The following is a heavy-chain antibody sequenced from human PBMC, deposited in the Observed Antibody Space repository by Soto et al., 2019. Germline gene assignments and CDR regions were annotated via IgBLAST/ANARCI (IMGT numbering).Heavy chain of an antibody. CDR3: ARTRLYYDILTGPHYYYGMDV. J-gene: IGHJ6*02. Sequence: WASVKVSCKASGYTFTGYYMHWVRQAPGQGLEWMGWINPNSGGTNYAQKFQGWVTMTRDTSISTAYMELSRLRSDDTAVYYCARTRLYYDILTGPHYYYGMDVWGQGTTVTVSS. D-gene: IGHD3-9*01. CDR2: INPNSGGT. CDR1: GYTFTGYY. V-gene: IGHV1-2*04.